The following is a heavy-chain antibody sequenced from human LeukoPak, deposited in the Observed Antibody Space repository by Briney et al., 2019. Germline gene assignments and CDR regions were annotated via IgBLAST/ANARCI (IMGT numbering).Heavy chain of an antibody. CDR3: ARDISDAFDI. V-gene: IGHV3-74*01. Sequence: PGGSLRLSCAASGFTFSTYWMHWVRQAPGKGLVWVSCLNSDGSSTSYADSVKGRFTISRDNAKNTLYLQMNSLRAEVTAVYYCARDISDAFDIWGQGTMVTVSS. D-gene: IGHD3-9*01. CDR2: LNSDGSST. CDR1: GFTFSTYW. J-gene: IGHJ3*02.